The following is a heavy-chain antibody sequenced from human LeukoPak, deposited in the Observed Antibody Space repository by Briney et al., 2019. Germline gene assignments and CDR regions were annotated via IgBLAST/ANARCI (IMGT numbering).Heavy chain of an antibody. CDR3: AKRTRRYSSGWYMSDY. J-gene: IGHJ4*02. CDR2: ISGSGGST. V-gene: IGHV3-23*01. Sequence: PGGSLRLSCAASGFTFSSYAMSWVRQAPGKGLEWVSAISGSGGSTYYADSVKGRFTISRDNSKNTLYLQMNSLRAEDTAVYYCAKRTRRYSSGWYMSDYWGQGNLGTVSA. D-gene: IGHD6-19*01. CDR1: GFTFSSYA.